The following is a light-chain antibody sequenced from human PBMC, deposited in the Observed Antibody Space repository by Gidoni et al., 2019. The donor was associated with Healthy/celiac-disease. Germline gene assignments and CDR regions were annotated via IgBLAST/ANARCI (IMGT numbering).Light chain of an antibody. Sequence: QSALTQPASVSGSPGQSITISCSGTSSDVGGYIYVSWYQPHPSKAPKLMVYDVSNRPSGVSYRFPGSKSGNTASLTISGLQAADEADYYCSSYTISSTHVVFGGGTKLTVL. CDR2: DVS. V-gene: IGLV2-14*01. CDR3: SSYTISSTHVV. CDR1: SSDVGGYIY. J-gene: IGLJ2*01.